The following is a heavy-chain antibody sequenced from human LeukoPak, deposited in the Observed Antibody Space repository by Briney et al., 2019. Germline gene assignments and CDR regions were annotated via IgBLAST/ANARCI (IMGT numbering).Heavy chain of an antibody. CDR2: IRRKAYGGTP. J-gene: IGHJ4*02. Sequence: PGRSLRLSCTTSGFNFGDHTMSWVRQAPGKGLEWVGFIRRKAYGGTPEYAASVKGRITISRDDSKGIAYLQMNSLKTEDTAVYYCARNGGDYRNGGEYCSGTSCYLRWGQGTLVTVSS. CDR1: GFNFGDHT. CDR3: ARNGGDYRNGGEYCSGTSCYLR. V-gene: IGHV3-49*04. D-gene: IGHD2-2*01.